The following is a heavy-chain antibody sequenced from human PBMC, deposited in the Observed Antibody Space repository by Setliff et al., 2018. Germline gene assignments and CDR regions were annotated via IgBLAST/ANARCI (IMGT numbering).Heavy chain of an antibody. V-gene: IGHV3-48*04. CDR1: GFTFSSYS. CDR3: APGKYYYDSCGQGETDEFAY. CDR2: ISSSGSTI. Sequence: GGSLRLSCAASGFTFSSYSMNWVRRAPGRGLELGLYISSSGSTIYYADSVKGRFTTSRYNAKNSLYLQMNSLRAEDTAVYYGAPGKYYYDSCGQGETDEFAYGRQGTL. J-gene: IGHJ4*02. D-gene: IGHD3-22*01.